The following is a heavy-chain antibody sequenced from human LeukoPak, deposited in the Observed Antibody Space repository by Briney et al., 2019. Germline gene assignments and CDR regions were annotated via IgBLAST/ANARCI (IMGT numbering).Heavy chain of an antibody. J-gene: IGHJ4*02. CDR1: GVSVGTGGYS. CDR2: IYHSGSS. Sequence: SETLSLTCAVSGVSVGTGGYSWNWVRQPPGKGLEWIGYIYHSGSSFYNPSLKSRLTIPMDRSKNQFSLKLSSVTAADTAVYYCAGDFQAARLHMFEFWGQGSLVTVSS. D-gene: IGHD6-6*01. V-gene: IGHV4-30-2*01. CDR3: AGDFQAARLHMFEF.